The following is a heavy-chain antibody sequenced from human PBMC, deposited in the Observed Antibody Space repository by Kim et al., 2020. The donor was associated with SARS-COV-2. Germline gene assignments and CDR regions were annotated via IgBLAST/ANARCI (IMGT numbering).Heavy chain of an antibody. CDR2: ISYDGSNK. V-gene: IGHV3-30*18. CDR1: GFTFSSYG. J-gene: IGHJ4*01. Sequence: GGSLRLSCAASGFTFSSYGMHWVRQAPGKGLEWVAVISYDGSNKYYADSVKGRFTISRDNSKNTLYLQMNSLRAEDTAVYYCAKEGELLPGLGGFDYWG. CDR3: AKEGELLPGLGGFDY. D-gene: IGHD1-26*01.